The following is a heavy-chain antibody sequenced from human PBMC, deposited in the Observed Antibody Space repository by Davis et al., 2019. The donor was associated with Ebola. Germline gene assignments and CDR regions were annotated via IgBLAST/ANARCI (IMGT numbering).Heavy chain of an antibody. Sequence: GGSLRLSCVASGFTFTTSTMHWVRQAPGKGLEWVALISSDGSKEYYADSVEGRFTISKDNSKNTLYLQMNSLRAEDTAVYHCAKAPLSTGRVFFDYWGQGTLVTVSS. CDR1: GFTFTTST. J-gene: IGHJ4*02. V-gene: IGHV3-30*18. D-gene: IGHD1-14*01. CDR2: ISSDGSKE. CDR3: AKAPLSTGRVFFDY.